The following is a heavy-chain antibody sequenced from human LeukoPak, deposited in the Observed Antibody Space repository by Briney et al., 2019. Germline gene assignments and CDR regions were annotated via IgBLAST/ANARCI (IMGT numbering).Heavy chain of an antibody. Sequence: SETLSLTCTVSGGSLSSGDYYWSWIRQPPGKGLEWIGYIYYIGNTFYNPSLKSRVTISVDTSKNQFSLKLSSVTAADTAVYYCARAKHYYGSGSYYIHDYWGQGTLVTVSS. CDR2: IYYIGNT. J-gene: IGHJ4*02. CDR3: ARAKHYYGSGSYYIHDY. D-gene: IGHD3-10*01. V-gene: IGHV4-30-4*01. CDR1: GGSLSSGDYY.